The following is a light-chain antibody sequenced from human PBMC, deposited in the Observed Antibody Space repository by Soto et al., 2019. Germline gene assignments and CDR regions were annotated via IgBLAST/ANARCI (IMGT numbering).Light chain of an antibody. CDR3: QQFNSYLGGFT. CDR1: QGISSA. V-gene: IGKV1-13*02. J-gene: IGKJ3*01. Sequence: AIQLTQSPSSLSASVGDRVTITCRASQGISSALAWYQQKPGKAPKLLIYDASSLESGVPSRFSGSGSGTDFTLTISSLQPEDFAPYYCQQFNSYLGGFTFGPGTKVDIK. CDR2: DAS.